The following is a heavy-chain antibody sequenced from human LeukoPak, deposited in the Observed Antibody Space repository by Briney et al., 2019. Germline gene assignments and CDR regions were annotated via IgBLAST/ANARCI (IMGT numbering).Heavy chain of an antibody. CDR2: INPNSGGT. D-gene: IGHD7-27*01. CDR3: ARTRLTGDPYEAFDI. Sequence: ASVKVSCKASGHTFTGYYMHWVRQAPGQGPEWMGWINPNSGGTKYAQKFQGRVTMTRDTSITTAYMELTSLEFDDTAVYYCARTRLTGDPYEAFDIWGQGTMVTVSS. J-gene: IGHJ3*02. CDR1: GHTFTGYY. V-gene: IGHV1-2*02.